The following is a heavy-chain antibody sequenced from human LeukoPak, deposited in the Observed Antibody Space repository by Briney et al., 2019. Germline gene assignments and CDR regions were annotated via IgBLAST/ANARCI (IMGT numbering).Heavy chain of an antibody. Sequence: QTGGSLRLSCAASGFSFSNHAMTRVRRAPGKGLEWVSATSGSGGSTYYADSVKGRFTISRDNAKNSLYLLMNSLRDEDTAVYYCVRHFTAMSSFDFWGQGTLVTVSS. D-gene: IGHD5-18*01. CDR3: VRHFTAMSSFDF. V-gene: IGHV3-23*01. CDR2: TSGSGGST. J-gene: IGHJ4*02. CDR1: GFSFSNHA.